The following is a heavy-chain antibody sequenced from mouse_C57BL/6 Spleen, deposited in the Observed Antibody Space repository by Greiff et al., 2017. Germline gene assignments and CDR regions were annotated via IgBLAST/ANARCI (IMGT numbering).Heavy chain of an antibody. Sequence: QVQLQQPGAELVKPGASVKMSCKASGYTFTSYWITWVKQRPGQGLEWIGDIYPGSGSTNYNEKFKSKATLTVDTSSSTAYMQLSSLTSEDSAVYDCARVEYYGSSAGYFDVWGTGTTVTVSS. CDR3: ARVEYYGSSAGYFDV. D-gene: IGHD1-1*01. CDR2: IYPGSGST. V-gene: IGHV1-55*01. CDR1: GYTFTSYW. J-gene: IGHJ1*03.